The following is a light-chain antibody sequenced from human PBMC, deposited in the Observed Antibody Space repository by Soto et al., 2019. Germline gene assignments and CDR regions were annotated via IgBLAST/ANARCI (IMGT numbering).Light chain of an antibody. CDR2: EVS. CDR1: QSRLSTDEKTY. CDR3: MQGLQLSLIT. Sequence: DIVMTQTPLSLSVTLGQPASISCKSSQSRLSTDEKTYLYWYRQRPGQPPQPLIYEVSNRFSGVPDRFSGSGSGTDFTLRISRVEAADVGVYYCMQGLQLSLITFGGGTKVEIK. J-gene: IGKJ4*01. V-gene: IGKV2D-29*01.